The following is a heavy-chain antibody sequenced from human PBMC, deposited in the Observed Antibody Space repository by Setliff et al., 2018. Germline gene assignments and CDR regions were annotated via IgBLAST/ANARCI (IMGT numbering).Heavy chain of an antibody. Sequence: SETLSLTCAVSGYSISNGFYWGWIRQSPVKGLEWIGSLFDGGSAYYSPSLKSRASISLDASKNQFALKLTSVTAADTAVYFCASESHFYSSYEAFDTWGQGTKVTVSS. CDR3: ASESHFYSSYEAFDT. CDR2: LFDGGSA. J-gene: IGHJ3*02. CDR1: GYSISNGFY. D-gene: IGHD3-3*02. V-gene: IGHV4-38-2*01.